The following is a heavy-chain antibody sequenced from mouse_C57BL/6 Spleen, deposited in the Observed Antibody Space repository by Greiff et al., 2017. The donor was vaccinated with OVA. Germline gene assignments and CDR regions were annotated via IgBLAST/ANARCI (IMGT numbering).Heavy chain of an antibody. J-gene: IGHJ3*01. CDR2: IWGVGST. D-gene: IGHD2-4*01. CDR3: ASRDYDGAWFAY. Sequence: VKVVESGPGLVAPSQSLSITCTVSGFSLTSYGVDWVRQSPGKGLEWLGVIWGVGSTNYNSALKSRLSISKDNSKSQVFLKMNSLQTDDTAMYYCASRDYDGAWFAYWGQGTLVTVSA. CDR1: GFSLTSYG. V-gene: IGHV2-6*01.